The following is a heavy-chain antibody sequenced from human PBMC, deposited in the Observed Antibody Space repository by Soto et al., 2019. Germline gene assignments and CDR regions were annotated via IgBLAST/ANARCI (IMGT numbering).Heavy chain of an antibody. CDR1: GYTFTSYG. CDR2: ISAYNGNT. V-gene: IGHV1-18*01. Sequence: GASVTVSCQASGYTFTSYGISWVRQAPGQGLEWMGWISAYNGNTNYAQKLQGRVTMTTDTSTSTAYMELRSLRSDDTAVYYCARDNVVVTAPPPRKITTIDYWGQGTLVTVSS. CDR3: ARDNVVVTAPPPRKITTIDY. J-gene: IGHJ4*02. D-gene: IGHD2-21*02.